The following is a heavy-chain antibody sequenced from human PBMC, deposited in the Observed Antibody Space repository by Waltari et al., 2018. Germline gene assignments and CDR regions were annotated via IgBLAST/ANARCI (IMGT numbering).Heavy chain of an antibody. V-gene: IGHV1-3*01. CDR2: INAYNGDT. D-gene: IGHD1-1*01. J-gene: IGHJ4*02. CDR1: GYTFNSYG. Sequence: QVQLVQSGAEVKKPGASVKVSCMTSGYTFNSYGMDWGRQAPGQRLEWMGWINAYNGDTQYSPKFQIRVTFTRDTFASTVYMELSSLTSEDTAVYYCARGLHRTAWIVDYWGQGTLVTVSS. CDR3: ARGLHRTAWIVDY.